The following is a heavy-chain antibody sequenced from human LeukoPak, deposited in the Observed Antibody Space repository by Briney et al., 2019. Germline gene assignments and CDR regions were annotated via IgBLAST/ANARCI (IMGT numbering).Heavy chain of an antibody. CDR3: ARSHYIDSSGWRYNWFDP. CDR2: INHSGST. V-gene: IGHV4-34*01. CDR1: GGSFSGYY. Sequence: ETLSLTCAVYGGSFSGYYWSWIRQPPGKGLEWIGEINHSGSTNYNPSLKSRVTISVDTSKNQFSLTLNSVTAADTAVYFCARSHYIDSSGWRYNWFDPWGPGTLVTVSS. D-gene: IGHD3-22*01. J-gene: IGHJ5*02.